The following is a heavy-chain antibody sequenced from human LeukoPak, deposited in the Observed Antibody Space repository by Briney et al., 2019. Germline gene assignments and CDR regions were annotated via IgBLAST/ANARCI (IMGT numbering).Heavy chain of an antibody. V-gene: IGHV4-4*02. CDR2: IYHSGST. J-gene: IGHJ5*02. D-gene: IGHD3-10*01. CDR3: ARDYGSGRWWFDP. CDR1: GGSISSSNW. Sequence: SETLSLTCAVSGGSISSSNWWSWVRQPPGKGLEWIGEIYHSGSTNYNPSLKSRVTISVDKSKDQFSLKLSSLTAADTAVYYCARDYGSGRWWFDPWGQGTLVTVSS.